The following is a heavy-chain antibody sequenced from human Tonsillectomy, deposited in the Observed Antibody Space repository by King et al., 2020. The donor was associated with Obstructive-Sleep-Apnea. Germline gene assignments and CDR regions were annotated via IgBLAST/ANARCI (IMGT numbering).Heavy chain of an antibody. CDR1: GFSLSNARMG. J-gene: IGHJ4*02. D-gene: IGHD2-8*01. Sequence: HVTLKESGPVLVKPTETLTLTCTVSGFSLSNARMGVSWIRQPPGKALEWLAHIFSNDEKYYSTSLKSRLTISKDTSKSQVVLTMTNMDPVDTATYYCARIALSGVYNYWGQGTLVTVSS. V-gene: IGHV2-26*01. CDR3: ARIALSGVYNY. CDR2: IFSNDEK.